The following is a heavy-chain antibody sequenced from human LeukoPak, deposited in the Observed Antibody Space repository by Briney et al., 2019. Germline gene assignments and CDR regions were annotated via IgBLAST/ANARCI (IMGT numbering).Heavy chain of an antibody. J-gene: IGHJ4*02. V-gene: IGHV3-23*01. Sequence: GGSLRLSCAASGFTFSSYAMSWVRQAPGKGLEWVSAISGSGGSTYYADSVKGRFTISRDNSKNTLYLQMNSLRAEDTAVYYCAKATSYDYVWGSYREYYFDYWGQGTLVIVSS. CDR1: GFTFSSYA. CDR3: AKATSYDYVWGSYREYYFDY. CDR2: ISGSGGST. D-gene: IGHD3-16*02.